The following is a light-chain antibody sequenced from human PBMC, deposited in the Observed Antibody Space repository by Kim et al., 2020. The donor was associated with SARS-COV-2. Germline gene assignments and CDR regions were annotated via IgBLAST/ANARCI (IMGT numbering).Light chain of an antibody. Sequence: APGKTGKITCGGNNLGSKSVDWYQQKPGQAPVLVIYYDSDRPAGIPERFSGSNAGNTATLTIGRVEAGDEADYYCQVWDSSSDHRVFGGGTQLTVL. CDR1: NLGSKS. V-gene: IGLV3-21*04. CDR2: YDS. CDR3: QVWDSSSDHRV. J-gene: IGLJ3*02.